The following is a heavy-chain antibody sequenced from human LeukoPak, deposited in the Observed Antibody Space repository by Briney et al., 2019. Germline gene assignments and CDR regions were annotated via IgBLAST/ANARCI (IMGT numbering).Heavy chain of an antibody. J-gene: IGHJ4*02. CDR1: GFTFSSYS. CDR2: ISSSGTYK. V-gene: IGHV3-21*01. D-gene: IGHD6-19*01. Sequence: GGSLRLSCAASGFTFSSYSMSWVRQAPGKGLEWVSSISSSGTYKYYADSVKGRFTISRDNAKNSLYLQMNSLRAEDTAVYYCAKGKGSVAGATNDYWGQGTLVTVSS. CDR3: AKGKGSVAGATNDY.